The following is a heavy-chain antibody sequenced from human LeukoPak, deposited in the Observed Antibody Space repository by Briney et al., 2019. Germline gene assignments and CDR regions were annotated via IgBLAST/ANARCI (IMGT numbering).Heavy chain of an antibody. V-gene: IGHV1-2*06. CDR2: INPNSGGT. CDR1: GYTFTGYY. CDR3: AKEARGENFDY. Sequence: AASGKVACKASGYTFTGYYMHWVRQAPGQGLEWMGRINPNSGGTNYAQKFQGRVTMTRDMSISTAYMELSRLRSDDTAVYYCAKEARGENFDYWGQGTLVTVSS. D-gene: IGHD3-16*01. J-gene: IGHJ4*02.